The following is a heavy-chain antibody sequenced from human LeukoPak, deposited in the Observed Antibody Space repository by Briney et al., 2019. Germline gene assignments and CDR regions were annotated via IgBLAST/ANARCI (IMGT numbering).Heavy chain of an antibody. CDR1: GGSISSSSYY. CDR2: IYYSGST. J-gene: IGHJ4*02. CDR3: ARGLAGYGGNY. Sequence: SETLSLTCTVSGGSISSSSYYWGWIRQPPGKGLEWIGSIYYSGSTYYNPSLKSRVTISVDTSKNQFSLKLSPVTAADTAVYYCARGLAGYGGNYWGQGTLVTVSS. D-gene: IGHD4-23*01. V-gene: IGHV4-39*07.